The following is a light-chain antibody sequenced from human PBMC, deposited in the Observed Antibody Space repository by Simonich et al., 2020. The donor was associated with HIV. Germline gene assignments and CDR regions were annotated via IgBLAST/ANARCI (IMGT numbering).Light chain of an antibody. CDR2: YKSDSDK. CDR3: MIWHSSASV. V-gene: IGLV5-45*01. Sequence: QALLTQPASLSASPGASASLTCTLRSGINVGTYRIYWYQHKPGSPPQYLLRYKSDSDKQQGSGVPSRFSGSKDASANAGILLISGLQSEDEAVYYCMIWHSSASVFGGGTKLTVL. J-gene: IGLJ2*01. CDR1: SGINVGTYR.